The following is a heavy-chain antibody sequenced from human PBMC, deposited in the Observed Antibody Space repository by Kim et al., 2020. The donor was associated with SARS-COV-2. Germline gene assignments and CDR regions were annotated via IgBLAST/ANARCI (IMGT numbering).Heavy chain of an antibody. V-gene: IGHV3-11*05. D-gene: IGHD1-26*01. Sequence: GGSLRLSCAASGFTFSDYYMSWIRQAPGKGLEWVSYISSSSSYTNYADSVKGRFTISRNNAKNSLYLQMNSLRAEDTAVYYCARDSGSYSAYYYYGMDVWGQGTTVTVSS. CDR1: GFTFSDYY. CDR3: ARDSGSYSAYYYYGMDV. CDR2: ISSSSSYT. J-gene: IGHJ6*02.